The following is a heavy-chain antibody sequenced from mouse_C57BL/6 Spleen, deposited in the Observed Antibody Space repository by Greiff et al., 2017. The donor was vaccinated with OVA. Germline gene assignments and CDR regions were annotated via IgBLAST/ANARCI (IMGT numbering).Heavy chain of an antibody. V-gene: IGHV1-52*01. Sequence: QVQLQQPGAELVRPGSSVKLSCKASGYTFTSYWMHWVKQRPIQGLEWIGNIDPSDSETHYNQKFKDKATLTVDNSSSTAYLQLSSLTSEDSAVYYCAREDSRRYYAMDDWGQGTSVTVSS. CDR2: IDPSDSET. CDR3: AREDSRRYYAMDD. J-gene: IGHJ4*01. CDR1: GYTFTSYW.